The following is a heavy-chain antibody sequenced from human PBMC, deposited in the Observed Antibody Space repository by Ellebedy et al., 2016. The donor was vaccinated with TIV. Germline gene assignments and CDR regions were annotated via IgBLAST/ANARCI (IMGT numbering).Heavy chain of an antibody. CDR2: INPTDGST. V-gene: IGHV1-46*01. Sequence: ASVKVSXXASGYTFSPYYIHWVRQAPGRGLEWLGIINPTDGSTTYALKFQGRFTVTRDTSTGTVYMELSSLRSEDAAVYYCATDNGYNSRFDYWGQGTLVTVSS. CDR1: GYTFSPYY. CDR3: ATDNGYNSRFDY. D-gene: IGHD4-23*01. J-gene: IGHJ4*02.